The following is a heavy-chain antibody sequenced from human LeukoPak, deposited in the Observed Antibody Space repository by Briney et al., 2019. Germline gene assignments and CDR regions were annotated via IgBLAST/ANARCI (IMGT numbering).Heavy chain of an antibody. CDR1: IDSFSNYH. CDR2: VNESGGT. J-gene: IGHJ5*02. D-gene: IGHD1-26*01. CDR3: ARGQGATVPQVGKNWFDP. V-gene: IGHV4-34*01. Sequence: TSETLSLTCAVYIDSFSNYHWNWIRQTAAKGMEWIGEVNESGGTNISPSLRSRVILSVDTSKNQFSLKLISVTVADTAIYYCARGQGATVPQVGKNWFDPWGQGTRVTISS.